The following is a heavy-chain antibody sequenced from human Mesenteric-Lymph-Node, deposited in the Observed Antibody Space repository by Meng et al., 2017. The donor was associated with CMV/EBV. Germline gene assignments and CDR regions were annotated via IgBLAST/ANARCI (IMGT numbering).Heavy chain of an antibody. CDR2: MNPNSGNT. J-gene: IGHJ4*02. Sequence: ASVKVSCKASGYTFTSYDINWVRQATGQGLEWMGWMNPNSGNTGYAQKFQGRVTITRNTSISTAYMELSSLRSEDTAVYYCARDFRQRGSAGDYWGQGTLVTVSS. V-gene: IGHV1-8*03. CDR3: ARDFRQRGSAGDY. CDR1: GYTFTSYD.